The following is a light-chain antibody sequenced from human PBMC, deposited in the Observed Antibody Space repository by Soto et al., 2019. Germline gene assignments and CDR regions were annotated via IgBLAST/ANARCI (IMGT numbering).Light chain of an antibody. J-gene: IGKJ2*01. CDR1: QSISSY. Sequence: DIQMTQSPSSLSASVGDRVTITCRASQSISSYLNWYQQKPGKAPKLLIYAASSLQSGVPSRFSGSGSGTDFTLTISSLQPDDSATYYCQQYNSDSNPFGQGTKLEIK. V-gene: IGKV1-39*01. CDR3: QQYNSDSNP. CDR2: AAS.